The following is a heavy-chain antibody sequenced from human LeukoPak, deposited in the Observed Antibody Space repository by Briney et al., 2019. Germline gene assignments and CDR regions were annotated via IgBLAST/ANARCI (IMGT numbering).Heavy chain of an antibody. CDR1: GGSFSGYY. J-gene: IGHJ4*02. Sequence: PSETLSLTCAVYGGSFSGYYWSWIRQPPGKGLEWIGEITHSGSTNYNPSLKSRVTISTDTSKNQFSLKLSSVTAADTAVYYCARGPPQTYYDGSSYYYFDYWGQGTLVTVSS. CDR2: ITHSGST. D-gene: IGHD3-22*01. V-gene: IGHV4-34*01. CDR3: ARGPPQTYYDGSSYYYFDY.